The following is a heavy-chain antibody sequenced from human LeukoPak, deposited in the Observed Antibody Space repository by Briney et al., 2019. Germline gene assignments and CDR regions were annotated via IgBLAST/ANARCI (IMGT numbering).Heavy chain of an antibody. J-gene: IGHJ4*02. CDR1: GYSFTSYW. CDR2: IYPGDSDT. V-gene: IGHV5-51*01. Sequence: GESLKISCKGSGYSFTSYWIGWVRQMPGKGLEWMWIIYPGDSDTRDSPSFQCQVTISADKSITPAYLQWSRLKASDTAMYYCARRMRYCSGGSCLHYFDCWGQGTLVTVSS. CDR3: ARRMRYCSGGSCLHYFDC. D-gene: IGHD2-15*01.